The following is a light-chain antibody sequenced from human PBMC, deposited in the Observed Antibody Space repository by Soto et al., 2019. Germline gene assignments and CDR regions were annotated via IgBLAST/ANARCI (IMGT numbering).Light chain of an antibody. J-gene: IGLJ3*02. V-gene: IGLV1-44*01. Sequence: QPVLTQPPSASGTPGQRVTISCSGSSSNIASNTVNWYQQLPGTAPKLLIYNNNQRPSGVPDRFSGSKSGTSASLAISGLQSEDEADYYCASWDDSLSGHWVFGGGTKVTVL. CDR1: SSNIASNT. CDR2: NNN. CDR3: ASWDDSLSGHWV.